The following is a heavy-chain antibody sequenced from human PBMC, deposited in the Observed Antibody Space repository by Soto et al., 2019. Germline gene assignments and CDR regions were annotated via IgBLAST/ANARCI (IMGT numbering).Heavy chain of an antibody. Sequence: GGSLRLSCAASGFTFSDYYMSWIRQAPGKGLEWVTFISSSNNYIQYADSVKGRFTVSRDNAKNSLFLQMNSLRAEDTAVYYCAREGYCSSTTCHYVMDVWAQRTTVTVSS. CDR2: ISSSNNYI. D-gene: IGHD2-2*01. CDR3: AREGYCSSTTCHYVMDV. V-gene: IGHV3-11*06. J-gene: IGHJ6*02. CDR1: GFTFSDYY.